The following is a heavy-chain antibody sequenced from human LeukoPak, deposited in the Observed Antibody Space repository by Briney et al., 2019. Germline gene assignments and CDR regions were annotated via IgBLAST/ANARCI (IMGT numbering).Heavy chain of an antibody. CDR3: AGELGAGGYYGMDV. Sequence: ASVKVSCTASGYTFTSYAISWVRQAPGQGLEWMGGIIPIFGTANYAQKFQGRVTITADESTSTAYMELSSLRSEDTAVYYCAGELGAGGYYGMDVWGQGTTVTVSS. CDR2: IIPIFGTA. CDR1: GYTFTSYA. J-gene: IGHJ6*02. V-gene: IGHV1-69*13. D-gene: IGHD6-13*01.